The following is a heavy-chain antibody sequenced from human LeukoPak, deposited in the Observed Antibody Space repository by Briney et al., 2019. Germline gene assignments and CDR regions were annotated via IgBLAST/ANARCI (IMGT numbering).Heavy chain of an antibody. CDR1: GGSISSTSYY. J-gene: IGHJ4*02. D-gene: IGHD3-22*01. CDR2: IYYSGSA. Sequence: SETLSLTCAVSGGSISSTSYYWGWIRQPPGKGLGRIGSIYYSGSADSNLSLKSRVTISVDTAKSPFSLKLSSVTAADTALYYCASDSSGYHYFDYWGQGTLVTVSS. V-gene: IGHV4-39*07. CDR3: ASDSSGYHYFDY.